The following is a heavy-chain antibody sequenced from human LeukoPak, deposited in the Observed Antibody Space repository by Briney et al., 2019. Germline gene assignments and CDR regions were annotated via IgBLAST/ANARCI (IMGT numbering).Heavy chain of an antibody. Sequence: PGGSLRLSCAASGFTFSSYAMHWVRQAPGKGLEWVAVISYDGSNKYYADSVKGRFTISRDNSKNTLYLQMNSLRAEDTAVYYCARGLIVVADGYYGMDVWGQGTTVTVSS. CDR1: GFTFSSYA. D-gene: IGHD3-22*01. CDR2: ISYDGSNK. V-gene: IGHV3-30-3*01. CDR3: ARGLIVVADGYYGMDV. J-gene: IGHJ6*02.